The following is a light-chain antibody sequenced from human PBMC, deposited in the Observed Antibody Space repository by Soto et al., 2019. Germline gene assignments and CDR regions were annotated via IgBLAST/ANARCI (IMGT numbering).Light chain of an antibody. J-gene: IGKJ5*01. Sequence: EIVMTQSPATLSVSPGERATLSCRASQSVSSKLAWYQQKPGQAPRLLFFGASTRATGIPARFSGSGSGTEFTLTISSLQSEDFAVYYCQQYNKWPITFGQGTRLEIK. V-gene: IGKV3-15*01. CDR3: QQYNKWPIT. CDR1: QSVSSK. CDR2: GAS.